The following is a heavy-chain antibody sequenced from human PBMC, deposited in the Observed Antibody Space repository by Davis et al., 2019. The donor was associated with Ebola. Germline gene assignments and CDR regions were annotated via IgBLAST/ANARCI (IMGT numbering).Heavy chain of an antibody. J-gene: IGHJ3*02. CDR2: IFTGDSDT. CDR1: GNSFNSHW. Sequence: GESLKISCKDSGNSFNSHWIGWVRQLPGKGLEWMGVIFTGDSDTRYSPSFRGQVTISADNSIKTAFLHWSSLKASDTAIYYCASLRRSIIGFDDGFDIWGQGTMVTVSS. D-gene: IGHD2/OR15-2a*01. CDR3: ASLRRSIIGFDDGFDI. V-gene: IGHV5-51*01.